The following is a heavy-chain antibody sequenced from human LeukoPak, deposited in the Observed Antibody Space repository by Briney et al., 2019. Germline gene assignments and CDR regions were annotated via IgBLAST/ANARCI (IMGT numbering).Heavy chain of an antibody. J-gene: IGHJ4*02. D-gene: IGHD5-12*01. CDR3: AKDLRVDIVATMED. CDR1: GFTFSSYS. Sequence: GGSLKLSCAASGFTFSSYSMNWVRQAPGKGLEWVSSISSSSSYIYYADSVKGRFTISRDNAKNSLCLQMNSLRAEDTAVYYCAKDLRVDIVATMEDWGQGTLVTVSS. CDR2: ISSSSSYI. V-gene: IGHV3-21*01.